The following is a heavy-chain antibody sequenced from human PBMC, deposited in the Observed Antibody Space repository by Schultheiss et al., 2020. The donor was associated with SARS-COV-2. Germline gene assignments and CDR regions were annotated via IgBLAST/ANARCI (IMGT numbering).Heavy chain of an antibody. J-gene: IGHJ3*02. V-gene: IGHV3-64*04. CDR1: GFTFSSYA. CDR3: AKGVPTSWYAQRGAFDI. D-gene: IGHD2-15*01. Sequence: GGSLRLSCAASGFTFSSYAMHWVRQAPGKGLEYVSAISSNGGSTYYADSVKGRFTISRDNSKNTLYLQMNSLRAEDTAVYYCAKGVPTSWYAQRGAFDIWGQGTMVTVSS. CDR2: ISSNGGST.